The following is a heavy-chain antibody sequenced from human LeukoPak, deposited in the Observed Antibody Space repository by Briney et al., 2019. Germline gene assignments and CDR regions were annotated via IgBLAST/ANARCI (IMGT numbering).Heavy chain of an antibody. D-gene: IGHD1-26*01. CDR1: GFVFSDYP. CDR3: AGDRKSGNFLGEFGH. Sequence: GGSLRLSCSASGFVFSDYPLHWIRQSPGKGPEWVAVISFDGSHQYCADSMKGRFTVSRDTSKNTLFLQMNSLRAEDTAIYYCAGDRKSGNFLGEFGHWGLGTLVTVSS. V-gene: IGHV3-30*07. J-gene: IGHJ5*02. CDR2: ISFDGSHQ.